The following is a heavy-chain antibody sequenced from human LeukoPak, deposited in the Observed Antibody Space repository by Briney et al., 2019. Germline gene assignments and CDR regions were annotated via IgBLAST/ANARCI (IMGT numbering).Heavy chain of an antibody. D-gene: IGHD6-6*01. CDR3: ARDRLVAARRYFDY. V-gene: IGHV1-58*02. Sequence: ASVKVSCKASGLTFTSSAMQWVRQARGQRLEWIGWIVVGSGNTNYAQKFQERVTITRDMSTSTAYMELSSLRSDDTAVYYCARDRLVAARRYFDYWGQGTLVTVSS. CDR2: IVVGSGNT. J-gene: IGHJ4*02. CDR1: GLTFTSSA.